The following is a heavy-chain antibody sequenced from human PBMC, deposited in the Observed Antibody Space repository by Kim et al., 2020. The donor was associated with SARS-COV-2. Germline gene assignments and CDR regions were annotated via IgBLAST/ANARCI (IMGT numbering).Heavy chain of an antibody. Sequence: GESLKISCKGSGYSFTSYWIGWVRQMPGKGLEWMGIIYPGDSDTRYSPSFQGQVTISADKSISTAYLQWSSLKASDTAMYYCARHVNGGYSYGWDFDYWGQGTLVTVSS. J-gene: IGHJ4*02. CDR1: GYSFTSYW. V-gene: IGHV5-51*01. D-gene: IGHD5-18*01. CDR2: IYPGDSDT. CDR3: ARHVNGGYSYGWDFDY.